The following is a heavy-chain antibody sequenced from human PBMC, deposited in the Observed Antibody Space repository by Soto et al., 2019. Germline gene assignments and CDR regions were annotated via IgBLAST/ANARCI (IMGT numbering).Heavy chain of an antibody. CDR3: ARENRSSTSCYLNRFDP. Sequence: SVKVSCKASGGTFSSYAISWVRQAPGQGLEWMGGIIPIFGTANYAQKFQGRVTITADESTSTAYMELSSLRSEDTAVYYCARENRSSTSCYLNRFDPWRQVTLVTVSS. V-gene: IGHV1-69*13. J-gene: IGHJ5*02. D-gene: IGHD2-2*01. CDR2: IIPIFGTA. CDR1: GGTFSSYA.